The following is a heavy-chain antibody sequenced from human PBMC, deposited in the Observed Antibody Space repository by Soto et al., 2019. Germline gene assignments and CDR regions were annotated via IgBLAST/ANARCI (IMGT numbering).Heavy chain of an antibody. CDR2: ISGIGGST. V-gene: IGHV3-23*01. CDR3: AGVSSGDISSGFYFDY. D-gene: IGHD6-13*01. CDR1: RFTCTDYA. J-gene: IGHJ4*02. Sequence: GSVRLSFATSRFTCTDYALSWVRPAPGKGLEWVATISGIGGSTYLADSVKGRLSISRDNSNNTVSLLMNSLRAEDTAVYFCAGVSSGDISSGFYFDYWGGGTLVAGSS.